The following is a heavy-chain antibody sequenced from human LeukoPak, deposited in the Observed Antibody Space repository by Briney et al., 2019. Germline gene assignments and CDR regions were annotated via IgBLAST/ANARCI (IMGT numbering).Heavy chain of an antibody. V-gene: IGHV5-51*01. CDR2: IYPGDSDT. Sequence: GESLKISCKGSGYSFTSYWIGWVRQMPGKGLEWMGIIYPGDSDTRYSPSFQGQVTISADKSISTAYLQWNSLKASDTAMYYCARGGAAGPPPVSKYYYYYYYMDVWGKGTTVTISS. CDR3: ARGGAAGPPPVSKYYYYYYYMDV. D-gene: IGHD6-13*01. J-gene: IGHJ6*03. CDR1: GYSFTSYW.